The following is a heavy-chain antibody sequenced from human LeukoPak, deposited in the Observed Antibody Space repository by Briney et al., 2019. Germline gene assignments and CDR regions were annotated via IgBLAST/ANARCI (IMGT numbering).Heavy chain of an antibody. J-gene: IGHJ3*02. CDR2: IWYDGSNK. V-gene: IGHV3-33*08. CDR1: GFTIGAYS. CDR3: ARDSTPYYYDSSGKYDAFDI. Sequence: GGSLRLSCAASGFTIGAYSMHWIRQAPGKGLEWVAVIWYDGSNKYYADSVKGRFTISRDNSKNTLYLQMNSLRAEDTAVYYCARDSTPYYYDSSGKYDAFDIWGQGTMVTVSS. D-gene: IGHD3-22*01.